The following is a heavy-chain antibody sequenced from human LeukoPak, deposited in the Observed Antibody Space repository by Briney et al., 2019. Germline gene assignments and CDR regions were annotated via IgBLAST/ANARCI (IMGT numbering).Heavy chain of an antibody. CDR3: ARVAPYDPDAFDS. D-gene: IGHD3-22*01. Sequence: GGSLRLYCAAPGFTFSSYATHWVRQAPGKGLECVSGISSNGGSTYYANSVKGRFTISRDNSKNTLYLQMGSLRAEDMAVYYCARVAPYDPDAFDSWGQGTMVTVSS. V-gene: IGHV3-64*01. CDR1: GFTFSSYA. J-gene: IGHJ3*02. CDR2: ISSNGGST.